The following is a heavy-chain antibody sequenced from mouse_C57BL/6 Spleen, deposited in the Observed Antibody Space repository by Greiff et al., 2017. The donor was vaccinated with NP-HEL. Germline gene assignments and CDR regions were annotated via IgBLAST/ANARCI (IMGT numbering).Heavy chain of an antibody. D-gene: IGHD2-4*01. Sequence: VQLVESGAELVKPGASVKISCKASGYAFSSYWMNWVKQRPGKGLEWIGQIYPGDGDTNYNGKFKGKATLTADKSSSTAYMQLSSLTSEDSAVYFCARSEDYAWFAYWGQGTLVTVSA. CDR3: ARSEDYAWFAY. J-gene: IGHJ3*01. CDR2: IYPGDGDT. CDR1: GYAFSSYW. V-gene: IGHV1-80*01.